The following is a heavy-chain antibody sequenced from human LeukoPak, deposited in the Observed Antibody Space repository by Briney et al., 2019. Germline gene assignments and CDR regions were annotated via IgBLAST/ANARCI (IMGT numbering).Heavy chain of an antibody. CDR1: GFTFDDYA. Sequence: GGSLRLSCAASGFTFDDYAVHWVRQAPGKGLEWVSGISWNSGSIGYADSVKGRFTISRDNAKNSLSLQMNSLRAEDTALYYCAKASARYCSSTSCSHFDYWGQGTLVTVSS. J-gene: IGHJ4*02. CDR3: AKASARYCSSTSCSHFDY. CDR2: ISWNSGSI. V-gene: IGHV3-9*01. D-gene: IGHD2-2*01.